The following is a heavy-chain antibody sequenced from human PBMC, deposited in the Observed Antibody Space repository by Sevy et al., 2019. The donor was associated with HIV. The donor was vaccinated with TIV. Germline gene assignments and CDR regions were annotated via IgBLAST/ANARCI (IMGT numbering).Heavy chain of an antibody. CDR3: ARAESIAARRFFDY. CDR2: IYYSGST. V-gene: IGHV4-59*01. Sequence: SETLSLTCTVSGGSISSYYWSWIRQPPGKGLEWIGYIYYSGSTNYNPSLKSRVTISVDTSKNQFSLKLSSVTAADTAVYDCARAESIAARRFFDYWGQGTLVTVSS. CDR1: GGSISSYY. J-gene: IGHJ4*02. D-gene: IGHD6-6*01.